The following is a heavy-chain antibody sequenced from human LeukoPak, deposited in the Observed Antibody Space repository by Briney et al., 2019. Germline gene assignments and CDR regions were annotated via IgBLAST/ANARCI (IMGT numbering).Heavy chain of an antibody. V-gene: IGHV3-7*01. CDR3: ARGSWYGFY. J-gene: IGHJ4*02. D-gene: IGHD6-13*01. CDR2: IKQDGSEK. CDR1: GFTFSSYW. Sequence: GGSLRLSCAASGFTFSSYWMSWVRQAPGKGLEWVANIKQDGSEKYHVDSVKGRLTISRDNAKNSLYLQMNSLRAEDTAVYFCARGSWYGFYWGRGTLVTVSS.